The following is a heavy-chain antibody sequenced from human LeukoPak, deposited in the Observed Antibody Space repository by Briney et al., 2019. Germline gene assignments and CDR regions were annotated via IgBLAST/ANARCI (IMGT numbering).Heavy chain of an antibody. V-gene: IGHV4-59*08. J-gene: IGHJ4*02. D-gene: IGHD1-26*01. Sequence: PSETLSLTCTVSGGSISSYYWSWIRQPPGKGLEWIGYIYYSGSTNYNPSLKSRVTISVDTSKNRFSLKLSSVTAADTAVYYCARRSWEYYFDYWGQGTLVTVSS. CDR3: ARRSWEYYFDY. CDR1: GGSISSYY. CDR2: IYYSGST.